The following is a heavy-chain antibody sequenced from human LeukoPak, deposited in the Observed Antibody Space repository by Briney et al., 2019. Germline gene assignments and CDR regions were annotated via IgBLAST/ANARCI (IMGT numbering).Heavy chain of an antibody. CDR3: ARLTYYYGSGSPGRDY. D-gene: IGHD3-10*01. CDR1: GFTFSSYA. Sequence: GGSLRLSCAASGFTFSSYAMSWVRQAPGKGLEWVSAISGSGGSTYYADSVKGRFTISRDNSKNTLYLQMNSLRAEDTAVYYCARLTYYYGSGSPGRDYWGQGTLVTVSP. V-gene: IGHV3-23*01. J-gene: IGHJ4*02. CDR2: ISGSGGST.